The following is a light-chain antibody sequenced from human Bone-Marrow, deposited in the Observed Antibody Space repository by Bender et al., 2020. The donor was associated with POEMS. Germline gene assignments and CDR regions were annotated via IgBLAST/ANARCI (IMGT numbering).Light chain of an antibody. J-gene: IGLJ3*02. V-gene: IGLV1-44*01. CDR3: AVWDDSLNGWV. CDR1: SSNIGAHA. Sequence: QSVLTQPPSASGTPGQRVTISCSGGSSNIGAHAVNWYQHLPGTAPKLLIYSSHRRPSEVPDRFSGSRSGTSVSLAISGLQSEDEADYYCAVWDDSLNGWVFGGGTKLTVL. CDR2: SSH.